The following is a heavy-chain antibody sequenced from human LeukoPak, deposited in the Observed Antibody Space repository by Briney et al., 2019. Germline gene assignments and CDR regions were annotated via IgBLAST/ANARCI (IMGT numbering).Heavy chain of an antibody. CDR2: INSDGSST. CDR1: GFTFSSYW. J-gene: IGHJ5*02. V-gene: IGHV3-74*01. CDR3: ARSGYGSGSYYPPNWFNP. D-gene: IGHD3-10*01. Sequence: GGSLRLSCAASGFTFSSYWMHWVRQAPGKGLVWVSRINSDGSSTSYADSVKGRFTISRDNAKNTLYLQMNSLRAEDTAVYYCARSGYGSGSYYPPNWFNPWGQGTLVTVSS.